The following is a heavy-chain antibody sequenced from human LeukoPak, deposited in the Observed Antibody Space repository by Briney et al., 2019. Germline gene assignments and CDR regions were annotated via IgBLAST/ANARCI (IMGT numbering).Heavy chain of an antibody. V-gene: IGHV4-39*01. CDR1: GGSISSCSYY. CDR2: IYYSGST. D-gene: IGHD6-19*01. J-gene: IGHJ4*02. CDR3: AIQAGTLLDYFDY. Sequence: SETLSLTCTVSGGSISSCSYYWGWHPPPPGKGLEWIGSIYYSGSTYYNPSLKSRVTISVDTSKNQFSLKLSSVTAADTAVYYCAIQAGTLLDYFDYWGQRTLVTVSS.